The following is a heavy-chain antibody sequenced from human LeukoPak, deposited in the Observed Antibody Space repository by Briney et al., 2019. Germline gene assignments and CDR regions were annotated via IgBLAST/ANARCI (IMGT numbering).Heavy chain of an antibody. CDR3: ARHRGGDYGLDAFDI. D-gene: IGHD4-17*01. V-gene: IGHV5-10-1*01. CDR1: GYSFTSYW. J-gene: IGHJ3*02. CDR2: IDPSDSYT. Sequence: PGESLRISCKDFGYSFTSYWISWVRQMPGKGLEWMGRIDPSDSYTNYSPSFQGHVTISADKSISTAYLQWSSLKASDTAMYYCARHRGGDYGLDAFDIWGQGTMVTVSS.